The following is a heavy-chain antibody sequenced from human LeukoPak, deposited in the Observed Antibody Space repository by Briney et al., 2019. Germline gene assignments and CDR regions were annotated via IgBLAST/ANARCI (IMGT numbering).Heavy chain of an antibody. D-gene: IGHD5-18*01. CDR3: ARVTAMVSAFDI. CDR2: ISSSGSTI. V-gene: IGHV3-11*04. J-gene: IGHJ3*02. Sequence: GGSLRLSFAASGFTFSDYYMSWIRQAPGKGLEWVSYISSSGSTIYYADSVKGRFTISRDNAKNSLYLQMNSLRAEDTAVYYCARVTAMVSAFDIWGQGTMVTVSS. CDR1: GFTFSDYY.